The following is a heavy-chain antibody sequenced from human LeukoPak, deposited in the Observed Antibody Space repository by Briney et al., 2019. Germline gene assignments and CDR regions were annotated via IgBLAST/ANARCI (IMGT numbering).Heavy chain of an antibody. Sequence: GGSLRLSCAASGFTFSSYGMHWVREAPGKRLEWVAVISYDGSNKYYADSVKGRFTISRDNSKNTLYLQMKSLRAEDTAVYYCARGGQIAYWGRGNRVTVSA. D-gene: IGHD3-16*01. V-gene: IGHV3-30*03. CDR1: GFTFSSYG. CDR3: ARGGQIAY. J-gene: IGHJ4*02. CDR2: ISYDGSNK.